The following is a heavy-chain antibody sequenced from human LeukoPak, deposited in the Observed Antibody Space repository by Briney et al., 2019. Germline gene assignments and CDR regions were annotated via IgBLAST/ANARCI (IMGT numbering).Heavy chain of an antibody. D-gene: IGHD3-22*01. Sequence: ASVKVSCKASGYTFTSYGISWVRQAPGQGLEWMGWISAYNGNTNYAQKFQGRVTMTRDTSISTADMELSRLRSGDTAVYYCARDHEGYYDSSGYSNWGQGTLVTVSS. CDR2: ISAYNGNT. CDR3: ARDHEGYYDSSGYSN. V-gene: IGHV1-18*01. CDR1: GYTFTSYG. J-gene: IGHJ4*02.